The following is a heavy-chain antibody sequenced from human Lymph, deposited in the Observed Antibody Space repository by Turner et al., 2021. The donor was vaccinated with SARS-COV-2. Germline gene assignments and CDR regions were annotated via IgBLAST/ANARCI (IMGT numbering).Heavy chain of an antibody. CDR2: ISSSSSYI. CDR1: GFTFSTYS. Sequence: EVQLVESGGGLVTPGGSLRLSCAASGFTFSTYSMNWVRQAPGKGMGWISSISSSSSYIYYADSVKGRFTISRDDAKNSLYLQMNSLRAEDTAVYYCARDIPTTADYFDYWGQGTLVTVSS. V-gene: IGHV3-21*01. CDR3: ARDIPTTADYFDY. J-gene: IGHJ4*02. D-gene: IGHD4-17*01.